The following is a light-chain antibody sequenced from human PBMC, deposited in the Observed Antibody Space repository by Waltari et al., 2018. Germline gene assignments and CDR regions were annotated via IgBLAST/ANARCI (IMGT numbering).Light chain of an antibody. CDR1: QSLLFGNGFNY. CDR3: MQTLQTPKT. J-gene: IGKJ1*01. V-gene: IGKV2-28*01. Sequence: EIVMTQSPLSLPVTPGEPASISCRPGQSLLFGNGFNYLDWYLKKPGRSPQLLIYLGSNRASGVPDRISGSGSGTNFTLTISRVEAEDIGVYYCMQTLQTPKTFGQGTKVEIK. CDR2: LGS.